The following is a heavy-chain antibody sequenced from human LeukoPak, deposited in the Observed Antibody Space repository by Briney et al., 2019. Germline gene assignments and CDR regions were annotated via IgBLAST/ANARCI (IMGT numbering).Heavy chain of an antibody. Sequence: SETLSLTCTVSGGSISSGGYYWSWIRQHPGKGLEWIGYIYYSGSTYYNPSLKSRVTISVDTSKNQFSLKPSSVIAADTAVYYCAREAGCSGGSCYGNYYYYYMDVWGKGTTVTVSS. D-gene: IGHD2-15*01. CDR2: IYYSGST. CDR3: AREAGCSGGSCYGNYYYYYMDV. V-gene: IGHV4-31*03. CDR1: GGSISSGGYY. J-gene: IGHJ6*03.